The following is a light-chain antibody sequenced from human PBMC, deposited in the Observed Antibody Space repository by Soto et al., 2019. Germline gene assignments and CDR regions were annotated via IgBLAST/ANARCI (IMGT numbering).Light chain of an antibody. J-gene: IGKJ1*01. V-gene: IGKV3-15*01. CDR3: QQYNNWPRKT. CDR1: QSVSSN. Sequence: EIVMTQSPATLSVSPGERATLSCRASQSVSSNLAWYQQTPGQAPRLLIYGASTRATGIPARFSGSGSGTEFTLTISSLQSEDFAVYYCQQYNNWPRKTCGQGTKVDIK. CDR2: GAS.